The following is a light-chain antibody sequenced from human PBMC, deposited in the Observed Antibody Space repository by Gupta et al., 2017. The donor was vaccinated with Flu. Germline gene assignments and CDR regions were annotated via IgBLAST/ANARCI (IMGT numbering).Light chain of an antibody. CDR1: QSVSSN. J-gene: IGKJ2*01. CDR3: QQDNNWPYT. V-gene: IGKV3-15*01. CDR2: CAS. Sequence: EIVMTQSPATLSVSPGERATLSCRASQSVSSNLAWYQQKPGQAPRLLIYCASTRATGIPARFSGSGSGTEFTLTISSLQSEDFAVYYCQQDNNWPYTFGQGTKLEIK.